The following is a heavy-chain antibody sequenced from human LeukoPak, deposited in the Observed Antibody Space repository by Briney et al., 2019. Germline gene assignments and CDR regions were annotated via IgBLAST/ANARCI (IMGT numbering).Heavy chain of an antibody. Sequence: SQTLSLTCTVSGGSISSGGYYWSWIRQHPGKGLERIGYIYYSGSTYYNPSLKSRVTISVDTSKNQFSLKLSSVTAADTAVYYCARADILTGYYKRPQPRYFDYWGQGTLVTVSS. D-gene: IGHD3-9*01. CDR2: IYYSGST. V-gene: IGHV4-31*03. CDR3: ARADILTGYYKRPQPRYFDY. J-gene: IGHJ4*02. CDR1: GGSISSGGYY.